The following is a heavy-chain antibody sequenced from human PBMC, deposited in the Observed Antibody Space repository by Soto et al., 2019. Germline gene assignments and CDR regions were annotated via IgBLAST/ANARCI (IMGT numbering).Heavy chain of an antibody. CDR3: AMSIVVVTALDY. D-gene: IGHD2-21*02. CDR1: GYTFTSYA. CDR2: INAGNGNT. J-gene: IGHJ4*02. Sequence: QVQLVQSGAEEKKPGASVKVSCKASGYTFTSYAMHWVRQAPGQRLEWMGWINAGNGNTKYSQKFQGRVTITRDTSASTAYMELSSLRSEDTAVYYCAMSIVVVTALDYWPQGTLVTVAS. V-gene: IGHV1-3*05.